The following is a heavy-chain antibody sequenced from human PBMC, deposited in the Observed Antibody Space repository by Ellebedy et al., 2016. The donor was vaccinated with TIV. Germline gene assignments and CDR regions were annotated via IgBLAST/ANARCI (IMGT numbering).Heavy chain of an antibody. D-gene: IGHD3-10*01. V-gene: IGHV3-21*01. CDR2: ICAGADDA. J-gene: IGHJ6*03. CDR1: GFALGGVS. CDR3: VRFSRGAPFADYYYYMDV. Sequence: PGGSLRLSCVTSGFALGGVSMKLVPEAPGKGLEWVSSICAGADDAFHTDSVKGRFAISRDNARASIYLQMDSLRVEDTAVYYCVRFSRGAPFADYYYYMDVWGEGTPVTVSS.